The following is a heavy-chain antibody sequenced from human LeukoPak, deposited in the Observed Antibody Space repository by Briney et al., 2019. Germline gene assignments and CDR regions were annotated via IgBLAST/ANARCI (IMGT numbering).Heavy chain of an antibody. V-gene: IGHV3-7*01. J-gene: IGHJ4*02. D-gene: IGHD4-17*01. CDR1: GFTFSSHR. CDR3: ARFYGDYGDRALGY. Sequence: PGGSLRLSCAASGFTFSSHRMTWVRQTPGKGLEWVANIKKDGSEKYYVDSVKGRFTISRDNAKNSLYLQMNSLRAEDTAVYYCARFYGDYGDRALGYWGQGTLVTVSS. CDR2: IKKDGSEK.